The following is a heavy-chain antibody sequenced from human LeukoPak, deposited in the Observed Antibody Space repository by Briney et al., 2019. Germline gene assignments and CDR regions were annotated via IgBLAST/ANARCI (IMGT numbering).Heavy chain of an antibody. D-gene: IGHD6-19*01. Sequence: GGSLRLSCAASGFTVSKAFMAWVRQAPGKGLEWVGRIKSGGAGGTIEYAAPVKGRFIISRDDSKNTLYLQMNSLKSEDTGVYYCTTDNGVPGTFPSVGHWGQGALVTVSS. V-gene: IGHV3-15*01. CDR2: IKSGGAGGTI. CDR1: GFTVSKAF. CDR3: TTDNGVPGTFPSVGH. J-gene: IGHJ4*02.